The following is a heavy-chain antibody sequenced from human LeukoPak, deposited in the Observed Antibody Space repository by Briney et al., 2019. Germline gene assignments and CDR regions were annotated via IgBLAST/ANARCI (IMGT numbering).Heavy chain of an antibody. CDR1: GYTFTMYD. CDR3: VRGGYSSGYGY. CDR2: ISTSSGKT. Sequence: ASVKVSCKASGYTFTMYDITWMRQAPGQGLEWMGWISTSSGKTNYAQKVRGRVTMTTDTSTTTAYMELRSLRSDDTAVYYCVRGGYSSGYGYWGQGTLVTVSS. D-gene: IGHD5-18*01. V-gene: IGHV1-18*01. J-gene: IGHJ4*02.